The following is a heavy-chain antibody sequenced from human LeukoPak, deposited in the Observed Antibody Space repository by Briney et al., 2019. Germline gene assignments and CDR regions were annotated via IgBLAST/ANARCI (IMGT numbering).Heavy chain of an antibody. CDR1: GFTFSSNG. CDR3: AKDRAQGIAARHFDY. Sequence: GGSLRLSCAGDGFTFSSNGMHWVRQAPGKGLEWVAFIRYDGSNKYYADSVTGRFTISRDNSKNTLYLQMNRLRAEDTALYYCAKDRAQGIAARHFDYWGQGTLVTVSS. CDR2: IRYDGSNK. J-gene: IGHJ4*02. D-gene: IGHD6-6*01. V-gene: IGHV3-30*02.